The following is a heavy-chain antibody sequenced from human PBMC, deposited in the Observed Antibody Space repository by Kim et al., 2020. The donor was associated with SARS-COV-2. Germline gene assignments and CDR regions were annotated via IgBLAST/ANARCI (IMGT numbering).Heavy chain of an antibody. Sequence: GGSLRLSCAASGFTFSSYAMSWVRQAPGKGLEWVSAISGSGGSTYYADSVKGRFTISRDNSKNTLYLQMNSLRAEDTAVYYCAKEPYCSSTSCYEGAGEAFDIWGQGTMVTVSS. J-gene: IGHJ3*02. CDR3: AKEPYCSSTSCYEGAGEAFDI. CDR2: ISGSGGST. CDR1: GFTFSSYA. D-gene: IGHD2-2*01. V-gene: IGHV3-23*01.